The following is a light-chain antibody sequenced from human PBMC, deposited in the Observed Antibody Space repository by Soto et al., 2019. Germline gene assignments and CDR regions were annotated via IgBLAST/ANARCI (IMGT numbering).Light chain of an antibody. CDR2: DVS. CDR3: SSYTSSSTVV. CDR1: SSDVGGYKY. J-gene: IGLJ2*01. V-gene: IGLV2-14*01. Sequence: QSALTQHASVSGSPGQSITISCTGTSSDVGGYKYVSWYQQHPGKAPKLMIYDVSNRPSGVSNRFSGSKSGNTASLTISGLQAEDEDDYYCSSYTSSSTVVFGGGTKVTVL.